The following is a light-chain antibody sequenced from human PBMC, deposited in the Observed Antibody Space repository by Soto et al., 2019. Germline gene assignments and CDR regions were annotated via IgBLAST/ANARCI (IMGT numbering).Light chain of an antibody. J-gene: IGLJ2*01. Sequence: QSVLTQPASVSGSPGQSITISCTGNSSDVGGYNYVSWYQQHPGKAPKLMIYEVSKRPSGVPDRFSGSKSGNTASLTVSGLQAEDEADYYCAAWDDSLNGVIFGAGTQLTVL. CDR1: SSDVGGYNY. V-gene: IGLV2-8*01. CDR3: AAWDDSLNGVI. CDR2: EVS.